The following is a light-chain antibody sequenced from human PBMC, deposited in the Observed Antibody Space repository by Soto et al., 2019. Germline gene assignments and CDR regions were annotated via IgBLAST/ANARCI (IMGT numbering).Light chain of an antibody. CDR2: GAS. V-gene: IGKV3-15*01. CDR3: QQRSNWPPT. Sequence: EIVMTQSPATLSVSPGDTATLSCRASQYIRSSLAWYQQKPGQAPRLLIYGASTRATGVPARFCGSGSGTDFTLTISSLEPEDFAVYYCQQRSNWPPTFGQGTRLEIK. J-gene: IGKJ5*01. CDR1: QYIRSS.